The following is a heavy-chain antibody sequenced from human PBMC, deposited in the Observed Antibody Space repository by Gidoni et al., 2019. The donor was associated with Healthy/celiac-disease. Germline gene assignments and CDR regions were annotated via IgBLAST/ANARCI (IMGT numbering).Heavy chain of an antibody. CDR3: AHSLGDFWSGSDYYGMDV. D-gene: IGHD3-3*01. Sequence: QITLTESGPTLLTPTQTLTLTSTFSVFSLSSSRTGVGWIRQPPGKALEWLALIYWDDDKRYSPSLKSRLTITKDTSKNQVVLTMTNMDPVDTATYYCAHSLGDFWSGSDYYGMDVWGQGTTVTVSS. V-gene: IGHV2-5*02. CDR2: IYWDDDK. CDR1: VFSLSSSRTG. J-gene: IGHJ6*02.